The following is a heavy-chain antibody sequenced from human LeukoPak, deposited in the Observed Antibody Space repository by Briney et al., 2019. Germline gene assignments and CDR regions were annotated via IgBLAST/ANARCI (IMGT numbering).Heavy chain of an antibody. J-gene: IGHJ6*03. D-gene: IGHD6-13*01. CDR2: LSFDGSDK. CDR1: GFTFPTFG. CDR3: AKNGVAAAGANYYYYYYMDV. V-gene: IGHV3-30*18. Sequence: GGSLRLSCAASGFTFPTFGIHWVRQAPGKGLEKVSFLSFDGSDKYYADSVKGRFTISRDNSKNTLYLQMNSLRAEDTAVYYCAKNGVAAAGANYYYYYYMDVWGKGTTVTVSS.